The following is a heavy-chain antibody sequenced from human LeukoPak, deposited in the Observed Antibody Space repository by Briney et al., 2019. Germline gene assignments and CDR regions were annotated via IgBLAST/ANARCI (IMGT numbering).Heavy chain of an antibody. CDR1: GFTFSSYA. CDR3: ATEEFDY. V-gene: IGHV3-30-3*01. Sequence: GGSLRLSCAASGFTFSSYAMHWVRQAPGKGLEWVAVISYDGSNRYYADSVKGRFTISRDNSKNTLYLQMNSLRAEDTAVYYCATEEFDYWGQGTLVTVSS. CDR2: ISYDGSNR. J-gene: IGHJ4*02.